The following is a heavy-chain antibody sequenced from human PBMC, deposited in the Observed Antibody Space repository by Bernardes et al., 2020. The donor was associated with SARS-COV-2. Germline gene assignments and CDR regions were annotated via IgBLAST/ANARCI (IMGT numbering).Heavy chain of an antibody. CDR3: ARKPEMFDY. J-gene: IGHJ4*02. Sequence: SETLSLTCAVYGGTFSGYYWSWIRQAPGKGLEWIGEINHSGGTNYNPSLKSRVTISADTSKNQFSLKMRSVTAADTAVYYCARKPEMFDYWGQGVMVTVSS. CDR2: INHSGGT. CDR1: GGTFSGYY. V-gene: IGHV4-34*08.